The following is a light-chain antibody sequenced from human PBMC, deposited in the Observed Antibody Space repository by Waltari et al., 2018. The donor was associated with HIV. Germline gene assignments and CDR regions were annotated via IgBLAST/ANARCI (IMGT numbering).Light chain of an antibody. Sequence: SVLTQPPPASGTPGQRVTVSCSRPSSNLVRPYSLWYHQLPGTAPKLLMHRNQQRPSEVPDRFSDSTSGTSPSLAISGLRSEYEADYYCATWDDSLSGVLFGGGTKLTVL. CDR3: ATWDDSLSGVL. CDR2: RNQ. CDR1: SSNLVRPY. J-gene: IGLJ2*01. V-gene: IGLV1-47*01.